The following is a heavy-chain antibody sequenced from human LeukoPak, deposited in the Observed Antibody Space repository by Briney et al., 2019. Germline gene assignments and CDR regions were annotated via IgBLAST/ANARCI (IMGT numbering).Heavy chain of an antibody. V-gene: IGHV3-23*01. Sequence: GGSLRLSCAASGFTFSTYAMSWVRQAPGKGPEWVSAISDSGGSTYYADSVKGRFTISRDNSKSTLYLQMNSLRAEDTAVYYCAKGAIYDSSAYYFSFDYWGQGTLVTVSS. J-gene: IGHJ4*02. CDR2: ISDSGGST. D-gene: IGHD3-22*01. CDR1: GFTFSTYA. CDR3: AKGAIYDSSAYYFSFDY.